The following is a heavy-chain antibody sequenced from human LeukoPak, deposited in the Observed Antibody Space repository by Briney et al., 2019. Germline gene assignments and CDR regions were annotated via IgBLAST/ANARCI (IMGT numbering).Heavy chain of an antibody. CDR2: ISYDGSNK. CDR1: GFTFSSYG. CDR3: VIEARYY. J-gene: IGHJ4*02. V-gene: IGHV3-30*03. Sequence: PGGSLGLTCAASGFTFSSYGMHWVRQAPGKGLEWVAVISYDGSNKYYADSVKGRFTISRDNSKNTLYLQMNSLRAEDTAVYYCVIEARYYWGQGTLVTVSS.